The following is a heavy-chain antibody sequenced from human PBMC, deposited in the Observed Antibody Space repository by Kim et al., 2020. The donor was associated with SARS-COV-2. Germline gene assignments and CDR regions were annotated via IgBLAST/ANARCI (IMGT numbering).Heavy chain of an antibody. CDR3: ARDLTYYYYGMDV. Sequence: YAKKFQSRVTMTRNTSISTAYMELSSLRSEDTAVYYCARDLTYYYYGMDVWGQGTTVTVSS. V-gene: IGHV1-8*01. J-gene: IGHJ6*02.